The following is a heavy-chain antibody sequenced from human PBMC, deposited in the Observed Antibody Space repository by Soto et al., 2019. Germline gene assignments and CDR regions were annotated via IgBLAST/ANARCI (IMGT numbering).Heavy chain of an antibody. CDR1: GYSFTSYW. CDR2: IYPGDSDT. Sequence: VESLKISCKGSGYSFTSYWICCCLQMPGKGLEWMGIIYPGDSDTRYSPSFQGQVTISADKSISTAYLQWSSLKASDTAMYYCARHDSSGFFDYWGQGTLVTVSS. D-gene: IGHD3-22*01. V-gene: IGHV5-51*01. CDR3: ARHDSSGFFDY. J-gene: IGHJ4*02.